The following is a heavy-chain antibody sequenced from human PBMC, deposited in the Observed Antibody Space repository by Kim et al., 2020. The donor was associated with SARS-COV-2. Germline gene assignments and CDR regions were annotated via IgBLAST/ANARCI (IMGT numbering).Heavy chain of an antibody. CDR2: INTNTGNP. J-gene: IGHJ5*02. V-gene: IGHV7-4-1*02. Sequence: ASVKVSCKASGYTFTSYAMNWVRQAPGQGLEWMGWINTNTGNPTYAQGFTGRFVFSLDTSVSTAYLQISSLKAEDTAVYYCARSVNCGGDCSGGWFDPWGQGTLVTVSS. CDR1: GYTFTSYA. CDR3: ARSVNCGGDCSGGWFDP. D-gene: IGHD2-21*02.